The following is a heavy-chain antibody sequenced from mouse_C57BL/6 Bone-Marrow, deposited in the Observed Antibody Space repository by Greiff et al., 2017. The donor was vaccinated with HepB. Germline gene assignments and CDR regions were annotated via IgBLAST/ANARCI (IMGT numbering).Heavy chain of an antibody. CDR1: GYTFTSYD. J-gene: IGHJ2*01. CDR2: IYPRDGST. D-gene: IGHD1-1*01. Sequence: VKLVESGPELVKPGASVKLSCKASGYTFTSYDINWVKQRPGQGLEWIGWIYPRDGSTKYNEKFKGKATLTVDTSSSTAYMELHSLTSEDSAVYFCARDYYGSDPYYFDYWGQGTTLTVSS. CDR3: ARDYYGSDPYYFDY. V-gene: IGHV1-85*01.